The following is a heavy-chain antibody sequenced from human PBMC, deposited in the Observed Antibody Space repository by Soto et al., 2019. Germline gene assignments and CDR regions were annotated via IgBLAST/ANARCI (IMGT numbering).Heavy chain of an antibody. V-gene: IGHV1-46*01. CDR1: GYTFTSYY. J-gene: IGHJ3*02. Sequence: QVQLVQSGAEVKKPGASVKVSCKASGYTFTSYYMHWVRQAPGQGLEWMGIINPSGGSTSYAQKFKGRVTMTRDTSTSTGYMELSSLRSEDTAVYYCARDRPDIAARVDAFDIWGQGTMVTVSS. D-gene: IGHD6-6*01. CDR3: ARDRPDIAARVDAFDI. CDR2: INPSGGST.